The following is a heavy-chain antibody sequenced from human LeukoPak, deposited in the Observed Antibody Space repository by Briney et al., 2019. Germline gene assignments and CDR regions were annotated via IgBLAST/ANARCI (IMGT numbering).Heavy chain of an antibody. CDR2: ISGSGGST. CDR1: GFTFSSYA. CDR3: ARVRSGALGGSSGD. Sequence: GGSLRLSCAASGFTFSSYAMSWVRQAPGRGLEWVSGISGSGGSTYYADSVKGRFTISRDNSKNTLYLQMNSLSAEDTAIYYCARVRSGALGGSSGDWGQGTLVTVSS. D-gene: IGHD3-10*01. J-gene: IGHJ4*02. V-gene: IGHV3-23*01.